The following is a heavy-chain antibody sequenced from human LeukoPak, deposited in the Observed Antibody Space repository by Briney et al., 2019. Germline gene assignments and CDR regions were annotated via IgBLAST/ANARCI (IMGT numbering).Heavy chain of an antibody. CDR3: ARVALTVSSSYNYYYMEV. Sequence: PSETLSLTCTVSGGSISSGDYYWSWIRQPPGKGLEWIGNIYFSGSTHLNPSLRSRVTISLDMPKNQFSLKLSSVTAADTAVYYCARVALTVSSSYNYYYMEVWGKGTTVTVSS. V-gene: IGHV4-30-4*08. CDR1: GGSISSGDYY. D-gene: IGHD6-6*01. CDR2: IYFSGST. J-gene: IGHJ6*03.